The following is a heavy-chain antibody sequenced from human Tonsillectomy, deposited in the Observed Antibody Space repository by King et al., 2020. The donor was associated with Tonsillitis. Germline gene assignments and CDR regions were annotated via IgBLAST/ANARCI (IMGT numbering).Heavy chain of an antibody. D-gene: IGHD3-10*01. Sequence: VQLVESGGGLVQPGGSLRLSCAASGLTFRRYAMSWVRQAPGKGLEWVSSISDSGGSTYYADAVKGRLTISRENSKKTLYLQMNSLRAEDTAVYYCAIPGAGFYFDYWGQGTLVTVSS. J-gene: IGHJ4*02. CDR2: ISDSGGST. CDR1: GLTFRRYA. V-gene: IGHV3-23*04. CDR3: AIPGAGFYFDY.